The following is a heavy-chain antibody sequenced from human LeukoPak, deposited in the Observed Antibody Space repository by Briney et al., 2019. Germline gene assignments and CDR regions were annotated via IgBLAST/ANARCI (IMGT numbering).Heavy chain of an antibody. CDR1: GGSISTYY. D-gene: IGHD3-16*01. Sequence: SETLSLTCTVSGGSISTYYWSWIRQPPGKGLEWIGYIYYTGSTSYNPSLKSRVTISVDTPKNQFSLKLSPVTAADTAMYYCARDRPGGGTIFDYWGQGTLVTVSS. CDR3: ARDRPGGGTIFDY. V-gene: IGHV4-59*01. CDR2: IYYTGST. J-gene: IGHJ4*02.